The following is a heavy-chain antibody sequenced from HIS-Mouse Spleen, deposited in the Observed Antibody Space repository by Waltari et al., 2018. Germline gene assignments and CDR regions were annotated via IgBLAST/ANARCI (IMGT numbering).Heavy chain of an antibody. CDR3: AREIPYSSSWYDWYFDL. CDR1: GCPISSSRDY. CDR2: IYYRGST. D-gene: IGHD6-13*01. Sequence: QLQLQESGPGLVKPSETLSLTCTVSGCPISSSRDYWGWIRQPPGKGLEWIGSIYYRGSTYYNPSLKSRVTISVDTSKNQFSLKLSSVTAADTAVYYCAREIPYSSSWYDWYFDLWGRGTLVTVSS. V-gene: IGHV4-39*07. J-gene: IGHJ2*01.